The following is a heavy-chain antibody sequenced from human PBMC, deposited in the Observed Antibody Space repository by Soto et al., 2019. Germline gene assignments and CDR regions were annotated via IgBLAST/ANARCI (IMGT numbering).Heavy chain of an antibody. D-gene: IGHD3-10*01. J-gene: IGHJ6*03. CDR2: IYSGGST. V-gene: IGHV3-66*01. CDR1: GFTVSSNY. CDR3: ARAPPNYYGSRGGYYYYMDV. Sequence: EVQLVESGGGLVQPGGSLRLSCAASGFTVSSNYMSWVRQAPGKGLEWVSVIYSGGSTYYADSVKGRFTISRDNSKNTLYLQMNSLRAEDTAVYYCARAPPNYYGSRGGYYYYMDVWGKGTTVTVPS.